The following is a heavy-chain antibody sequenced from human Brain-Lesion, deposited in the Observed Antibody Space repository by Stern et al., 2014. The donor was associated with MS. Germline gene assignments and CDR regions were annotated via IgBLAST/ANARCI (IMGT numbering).Heavy chain of an antibody. V-gene: IGHV3-33*01. CDR2: IWNDGSNK. J-gene: IGHJ6*02. Sequence: VQLVESGGGVVQPGRSLRLSCAASGFSFRTYGMNWVRQAPGKGLEWVAVIWNDGSNKNYADSVKGRFTISRDNSKNTLYLQMNSLRAEDTAVYYCAREHPYDSSGYRSYYNFYGMDVWGQGTTVTVSS. CDR3: AREHPYDSSGYRSYYNFYGMDV. D-gene: IGHD3-22*01. CDR1: GFSFRTYG.